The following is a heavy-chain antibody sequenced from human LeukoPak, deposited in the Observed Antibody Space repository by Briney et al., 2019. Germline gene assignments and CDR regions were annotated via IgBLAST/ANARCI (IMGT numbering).Heavy chain of an antibody. CDR2: ISGSGGST. D-gene: IGHD2-2*01. CDR1: GFTFSSYA. Sequence: PGGSLRLSCAASGFTFSSYAMSWVRQAPGKGLEWVSAISGSGGSTYYADSVKGRFTISRDNSKNTLYLQMNSLRAEDTAVYYCAKDWGYCSSTSCYYNWFDPWGQGTLVTVSS. V-gene: IGHV3-23*01. J-gene: IGHJ5*02. CDR3: AKDWGYCSSTSCYYNWFDP.